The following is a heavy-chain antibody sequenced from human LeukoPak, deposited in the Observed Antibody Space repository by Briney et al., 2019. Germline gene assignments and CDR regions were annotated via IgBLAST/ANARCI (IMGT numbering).Heavy chain of an antibody. CDR1: GFTFSSYS. CDR3: ARDPSDCGGDCELGYFDY. V-gene: IGHV3-48*01. CDR2: ISSSSSTI. Sequence: PGGSLRLSCAASGFTFSSYSMNWVRQAPGKGLEWVSYISSSSSTIYYADSVKGRFTISRDNSKNTLYLQMNSLRAEDTAVYYCARDPSDCGGDCELGYFDYWGQGTLVTVSS. D-gene: IGHD2-21*02. J-gene: IGHJ4*02.